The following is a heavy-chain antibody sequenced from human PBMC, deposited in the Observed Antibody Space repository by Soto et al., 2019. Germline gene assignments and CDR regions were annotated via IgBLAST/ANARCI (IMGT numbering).Heavy chain of an antibody. CDR1: GGTFSSYA. V-gene: IGHV1-69*01. Sequence: QVQLVQFGAEVKKPGSSVKVSCKASGGTFSSYAISWVRQAPGQGLEWMGGIIPIFGTANYAQKFQGRVTITADESTSTAYMELSSLRSEDTAVYYCARVGCSGGSCYLDYYYGMDVWGQGTTVTVSS. CDR2: IIPIFGTA. CDR3: ARVGCSGGSCYLDYYYGMDV. D-gene: IGHD2-15*01. J-gene: IGHJ6*02.